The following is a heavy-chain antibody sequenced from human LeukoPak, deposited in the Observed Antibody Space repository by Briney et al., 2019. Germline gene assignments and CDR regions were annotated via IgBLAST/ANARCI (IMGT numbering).Heavy chain of an antibody. J-gene: IGHJ6*02. V-gene: IGHV4-34*01. D-gene: IGHD1-1*01. Sequence: SETLSLTCAVYGGSFSGYYWSWIRQPPGKGLEWIGEINHSGGTNYNPSLKSRVTISVDTSKNQFSLKLSSVTAADTAVYYCASSTGTTLSGYYYYGMDVWGQGTTVTVSS. CDR1: GGSFSGYY. CDR2: INHSGGT. CDR3: ASSTGTTLSGYYYYGMDV.